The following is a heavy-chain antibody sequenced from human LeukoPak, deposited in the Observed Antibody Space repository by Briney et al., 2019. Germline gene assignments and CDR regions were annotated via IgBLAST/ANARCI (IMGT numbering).Heavy chain of an antibody. Sequence: GGSLRLSCAASGFTFSSNGMHWVRQAPGKGLEWVAFIRFDGSNTYYADSVKGRFTISRDNSKNTLYLQMNSLRAEDTAVYYCARDPPTVTTIFDYWGQGTLVTVSS. CDR1: GFTFSSNG. D-gene: IGHD4-17*01. CDR3: ARDPPTVTTIFDY. CDR2: IRFDGSNT. J-gene: IGHJ4*02. V-gene: IGHV3-30*02.